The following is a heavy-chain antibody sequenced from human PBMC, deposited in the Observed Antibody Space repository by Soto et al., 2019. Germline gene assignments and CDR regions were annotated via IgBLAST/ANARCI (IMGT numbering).Heavy chain of an antibody. D-gene: IGHD6-19*01. V-gene: IGHV3-33*01. CDR3: ARGQGAVAGTDVEFDY. CDR2: IWYDGSNK. Sequence: GGSLRLSCAASGFTFSSYGMHWVRQAPGKGLEWVAVIWYDGSNKYYADSVKGRFTISRDNSKNTLYLQMNSLRAEDTAVYYCARGQGAVAGTDVEFDYWGQGTLVTVSS. CDR1: GFTFSSYG. J-gene: IGHJ4*02.